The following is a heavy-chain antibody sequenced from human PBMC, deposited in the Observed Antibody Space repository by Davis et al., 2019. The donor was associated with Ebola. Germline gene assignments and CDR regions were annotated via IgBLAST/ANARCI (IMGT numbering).Heavy chain of an antibody. CDR3: AKSGLSFGVVKYHYGMDV. CDR1: GFTFDDYA. Sequence: GGSLRLSCAASGFTFDDYAMTWVRQVPGLGLEWISGINWNGGSTGYADSVKGRFTISRDNSKKTLYLQMNSLRAEDTAVYYCAKSGLSFGVVKYHYGMDVWGKGTTVTVSS. CDR2: INWNGGST. V-gene: IGHV3-20*04. J-gene: IGHJ6*04. D-gene: IGHD3-3*01.